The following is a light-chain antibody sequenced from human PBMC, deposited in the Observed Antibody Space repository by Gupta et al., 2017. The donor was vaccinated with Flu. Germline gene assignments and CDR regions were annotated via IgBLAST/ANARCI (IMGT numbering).Light chain of an antibody. CDR2: YNN. V-gene: IGLV1-44*01. CDR3: AAWDDSLNGDV. CDR1: SSNIGTNT. J-gene: IGLJ1*01. Sequence: QSVLTQPPSASGTPGQRVTIPCSGTSSNIGTNTVNWYQQLPGTAPKLLIYYNNLRPSGVPARFSGSKSGTSASLAISGLQSEDEADYYCAAWDDSLNGDVFGTGTKVTVL.